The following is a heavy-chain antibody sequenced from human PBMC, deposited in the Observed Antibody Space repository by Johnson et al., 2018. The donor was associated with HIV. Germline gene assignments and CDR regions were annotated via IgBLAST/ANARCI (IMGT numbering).Heavy chain of an antibody. CDR2: ISGSGNSI. V-gene: IGHV3-11*04. CDR1: GVIFSDYY. J-gene: IGHJ3*02. Sequence: QVQLVESGGGLVKPGGSLRLSCAVSGVIFSDYYMSWIRQAPGKGLEWVSYISGSGNSIYYADSVKGRFTSSRDKAKNALYLQMNSLRAGDTAVSYCARGDGYRRSFDIWGQGTMVTVSS. CDR3: ARGDGYRRSFDI. D-gene: IGHD1-1*01.